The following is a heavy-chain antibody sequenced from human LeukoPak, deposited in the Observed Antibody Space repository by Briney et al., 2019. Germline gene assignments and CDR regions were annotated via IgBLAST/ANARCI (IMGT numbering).Heavy chain of an antibody. J-gene: IGHJ6*02. CDR3: ARDAVDTANAV. Sequence: GSLRLSCAPSGFTFSRHGMHWVRQAPGKGLEWVAIISNDGSRKYYAHSVEGRFTISRDNAKNTLYLQMNSLRAEDTAVYYCARDAVDTANAVWGQGTTVTVSS. V-gene: IGHV3-30*03. CDR2: ISNDGSRK. D-gene: IGHD5-18*01. CDR1: GFTFSRHG.